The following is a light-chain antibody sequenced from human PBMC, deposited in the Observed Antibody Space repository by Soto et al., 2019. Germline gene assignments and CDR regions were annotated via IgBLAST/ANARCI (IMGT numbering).Light chain of an antibody. V-gene: IGKV3-15*01. J-gene: IGKJ4*01. Sequence: EKVMTQSLATLSVSPGERATLSCRASQSVRTNLAWYQQRPGQAPSLLIYDASTRATGIPARFSGSGSETEFTLTISSLQSEDFAVYYCQQYSNWPLTFGGGTKVEIK. CDR1: QSVRTN. CDR3: QQYSNWPLT. CDR2: DAS.